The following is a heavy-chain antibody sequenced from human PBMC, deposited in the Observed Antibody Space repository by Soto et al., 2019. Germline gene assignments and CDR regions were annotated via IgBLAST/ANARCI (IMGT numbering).Heavy chain of an antibody. Sequence: LRLSCAASGFTFSSYSMTWVRQAPGKGLEWVSGISDSGGNTWYADSVKGRFTISRDNSKNTLFLQMNSLRAEDTAVYFCSKWSGFGDAWGQGTLVTVSS. CDR1: GFTFSSYS. CDR2: ISDSGGNT. V-gene: IGHV3-23*01. CDR3: SKWSGFGDA. J-gene: IGHJ5*02. D-gene: IGHD3-10*01.